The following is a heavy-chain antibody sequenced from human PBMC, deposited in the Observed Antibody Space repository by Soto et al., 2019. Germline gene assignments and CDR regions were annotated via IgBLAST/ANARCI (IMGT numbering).Heavy chain of an antibody. V-gene: IGHV1-69*13. J-gene: IGHJ4*02. CDR1: GGTFSSYA. CDR2: IIPIFGTA. Sequence: SVKVSCKASGGTFSSYAISWVRQAPGQGLEWMGGIIPIFGTANYAQKFQGRVTITADESTSTAYMELSSLRSEDTAVYYCARDYCGGDCYLDYWGQGTLVTVSS. CDR3: ARDYCGGDCYLDY. D-gene: IGHD2-21*02.